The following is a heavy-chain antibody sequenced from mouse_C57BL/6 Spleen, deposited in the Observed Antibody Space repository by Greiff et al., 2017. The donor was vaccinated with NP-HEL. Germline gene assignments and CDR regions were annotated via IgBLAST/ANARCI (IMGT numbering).Heavy chain of an antibody. CDR2: IYPGDGDT. J-gene: IGHJ1*03. D-gene: IGHD1-1*01. CDR3: ARYSYYYGSSYGYFDV. Sequence: LQQSGASVKISCKASGYAFSSYWMNWVKQRPGKGLEWIGQIYPGDGDTNYNGKFKGKATLTADKSSSTAYMQLSSLTSEDSAVYFCARYSYYYGSSYGYFDVWGTGTTVTVSS. V-gene: IGHV1-80*01. CDR1: GYAFSSYW.